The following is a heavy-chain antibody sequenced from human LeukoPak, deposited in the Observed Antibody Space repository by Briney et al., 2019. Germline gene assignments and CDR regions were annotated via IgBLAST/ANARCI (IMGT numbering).Heavy chain of an antibody. CDR2: IYPGDSDT. J-gene: IGHJ4*02. CDR3: ASGPRYYFDY. Sequence: GESLQISCKGSGYCFTNYWVGWVRQMPGEGLEWMAIIYPGDSDTKYSPSFQGQVTISADKSISTAYLQWSSLKASDTAMYYCASGPRYYFDYWGQGTLVTVSS. V-gene: IGHV5-51*01. CDR1: GYCFTNYW.